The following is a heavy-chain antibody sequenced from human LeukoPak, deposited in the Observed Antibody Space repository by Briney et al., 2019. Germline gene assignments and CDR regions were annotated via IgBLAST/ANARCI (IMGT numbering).Heavy chain of an antibody. J-gene: IGHJ6*02. CDR1: GFTFDDYA. V-gene: IGHV3-9*01. CDR3: AKDIYYYYGMDV. CDR2: ISWHSGSI. Sequence: GRSLRLSCAASGFTFDDYAMHWVRQAPGKGLEWVSGISWHSGSIGYADSVKGRFTISRDNAKNSLYLQMNSLRAEDTALYYCAKDIYYYYGMDVWGQGTTVTVSS.